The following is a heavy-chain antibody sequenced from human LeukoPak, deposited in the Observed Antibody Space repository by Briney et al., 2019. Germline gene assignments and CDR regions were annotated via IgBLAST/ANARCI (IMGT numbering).Heavy chain of an antibody. CDR1: GFTFSNYG. J-gene: IGHJ5*02. CDR2: ISYDGNNK. D-gene: IGHD2-21*02. CDR3: AKDHLAYCGGDCYSAP. V-gene: IGHV3-30*18. Sequence: GRSLRLSCAASGFTFSNYGMHWVRQAPGKGLEWVAVISYDGNNKYYADSVKGRFTISRDNPKNTLYLQMNSLRAEDTAVYYCAKDHLAYCGGDCYSAPWGQGTLVTVSS.